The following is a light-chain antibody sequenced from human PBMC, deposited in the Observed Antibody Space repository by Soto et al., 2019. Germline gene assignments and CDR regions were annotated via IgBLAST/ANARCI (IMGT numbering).Light chain of an antibody. CDR1: QDISNY. CDR3: QQYANLPPIT. V-gene: IGKV1-33*01. CDR2: DAS. Sequence: DIQMTQSPSSLSASVGDRVTITCQASQDISNYLNWYQQKPGKAPKLLIYDASNLETGVPSRFSGSGSGTDFTFTISSLQPEDIATYYCQQYANLPPITFGPGTKVDIK. J-gene: IGKJ3*01.